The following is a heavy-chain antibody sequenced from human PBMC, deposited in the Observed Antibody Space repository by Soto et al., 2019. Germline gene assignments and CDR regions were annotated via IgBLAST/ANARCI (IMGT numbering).Heavy chain of an antibody. CDR1: GFTFSSYG. D-gene: IGHD3-3*01. J-gene: IGHJ4*02. CDR3: ARAPYYDFWSASVGYFDY. Sequence: GGSLRLSCAASGFTFSSYGMHWVRQAPGKGLEWVAVIWYDGSNKYYEDSVKGRFTISRDNSKNKLYLQMNSLRAEDTAVYYCARAPYYDFWSASVGYFDYWGQGTLVTVSS. V-gene: IGHV3-33*01. CDR2: IWYDGSNK.